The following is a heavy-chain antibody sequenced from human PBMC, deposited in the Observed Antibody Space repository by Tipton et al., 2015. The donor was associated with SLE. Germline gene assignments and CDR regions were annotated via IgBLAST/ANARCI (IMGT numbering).Heavy chain of an antibody. V-gene: IGHV3-23*01. D-gene: IGHD4-17*01. J-gene: IGHJ4*02. CDR2: ITRDGVTT. CDR3: ARDAYGDSTVLLDY. Sequence: SLRLSCAASKFTFSTYGMNWVRQAPGKGLEWVSGITRDGVTTWSADSVKGRFTISRDNSKNTLYLQMNGLSAEDTAIYYCARDAYGDSTVLLDYWGQGTLVTVAS. CDR1: KFTFSTYG.